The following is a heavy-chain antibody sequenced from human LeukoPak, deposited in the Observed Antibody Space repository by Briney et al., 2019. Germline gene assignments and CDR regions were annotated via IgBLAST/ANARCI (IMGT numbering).Heavy chain of an antibody. CDR1: GFTFSSYG. D-gene: IGHD5-12*01. J-gene: IGHJ4*02. Sequence: GGSLRLSCAASGFTFSSYGMHWVRQAPGKGLEWVAFIRYDGSNKYYADSVKGRFTISRDNSKNTLYLQMNSLGAEDTAVYYCAKVERYSGYDFTIDYWGQGTLVTVSS. V-gene: IGHV3-30*02. CDR3: AKVERYSGYDFTIDY. CDR2: IRYDGSNK.